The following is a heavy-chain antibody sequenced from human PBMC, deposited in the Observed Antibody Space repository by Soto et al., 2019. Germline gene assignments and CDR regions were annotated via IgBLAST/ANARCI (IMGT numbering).Heavy chain of an antibody. V-gene: IGHV4-31*03. CDR3: ASTGSSGYYYFLGY. Sequence: QVQLQESGPGLVKPSQTLSLTCTVSGGSISSGGYYWSWIRQHPGKGLEWIGYIYYSGSTYYNPYLKSRVTISVDPSKNQFSLKLSSVTAADTAVYYCASTGSSGYYYFLGYWGQGTLVTVSS. CDR1: GGSISSGGYY. CDR2: IYYSGST. D-gene: IGHD3-22*01. J-gene: IGHJ4*02.